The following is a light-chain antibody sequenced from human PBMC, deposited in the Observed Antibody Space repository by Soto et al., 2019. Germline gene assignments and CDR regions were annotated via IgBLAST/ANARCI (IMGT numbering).Light chain of an antibody. CDR3: LQYHNLWA. Sequence: EIVLTQSPGTLSLSPGETATLSCRASESVASNYLAWYQQRPGQAPRLLIYRASTRATGVPARFSGSGFGTEYTLTISSLQSEDFAVYSCLQYHNLWAFGQGTKVDIK. J-gene: IGKJ1*01. V-gene: IGKV3-15*01. CDR2: RAS. CDR1: ESVASNY.